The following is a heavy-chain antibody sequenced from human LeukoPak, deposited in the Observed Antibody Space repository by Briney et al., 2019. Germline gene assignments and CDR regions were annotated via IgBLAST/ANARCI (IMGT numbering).Heavy chain of an antibody. CDR3: AKVANYYSDSETYYFFEP. Sequence: PGGSLRLSCAASGFTFTTYWMSWVRQAPGKGLEWGANIKQDGTEKYYGDSVNGRFTTSRDNAKTSLYLQMNSLRVEDTAVYYCAKVANYYSDSETYYFFEPWGQGTPVTASS. D-gene: IGHD3-10*01. CDR2: IKQDGTEK. J-gene: IGHJ1*01. V-gene: IGHV3-7*01. CDR1: GFTFTTYW.